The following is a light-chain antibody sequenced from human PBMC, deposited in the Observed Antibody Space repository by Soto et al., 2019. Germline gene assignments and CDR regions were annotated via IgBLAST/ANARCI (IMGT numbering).Light chain of an antibody. CDR1: QSVSNNN. CDR3: HRCAAWTT. V-gene: IGKV3-20*01. Sequence: QSKDRMCLSQGKSVTLSGMASQSVSNNNLAWYQPKPGHAPRLLIYGASNRATGIPVSFSGSETGSDFSLSFRNPESEALAIYECHRCAAWTTFGQGTRLEIK. CDR2: GAS. J-gene: IGKJ5*01.